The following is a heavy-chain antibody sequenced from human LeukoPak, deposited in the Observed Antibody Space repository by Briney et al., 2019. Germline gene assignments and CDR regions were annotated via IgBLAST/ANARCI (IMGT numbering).Heavy chain of an antibody. V-gene: IGHV3-7*01. CDR3: ATSPCGTSCPHYYYYYYMDV. CDR2: IKQDGSEK. D-gene: IGHD2-2*01. Sequence: GGSLRLSCAASGFTFSSYWMSWVRQAPGKGLEWVANIKQDGSEKYYVDSVKGRFTISRDNAKNSLYLQMNSLRAEDMAVYYCATSPCGTSCPHYYYYYYMDVWGKGTTVTVSS. J-gene: IGHJ6*03. CDR1: GFTFSSYW.